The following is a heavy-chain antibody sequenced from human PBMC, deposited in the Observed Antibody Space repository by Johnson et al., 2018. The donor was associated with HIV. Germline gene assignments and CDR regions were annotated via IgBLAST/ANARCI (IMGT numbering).Heavy chain of an antibody. Sequence: EVQVVESGGGVVQPGGSLRLSCAASGFTFSNAWMTWVRQAPGKGLEWVGRIKSKTDGGTTDYAAPVKGRFTISRDDSKDTLYLQINSLKTEDTAVYYCTSEGAFYDAFDIWGQGAMVTVSS. CDR1: GFTFSNAW. CDR2: IKSKTDGGTT. J-gene: IGHJ3*02. CDR3: TSEGAFYDAFDI. V-gene: IGHV3-15*01. D-gene: IGHD3-16*01.